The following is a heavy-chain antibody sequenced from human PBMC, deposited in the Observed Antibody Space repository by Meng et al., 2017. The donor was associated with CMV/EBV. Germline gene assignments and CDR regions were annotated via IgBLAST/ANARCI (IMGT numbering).Heavy chain of an antibody. J-gene: IGHJ4*02. V-gene: IGHV3-74*01. Sequence: SCAASGFTFSSYWMHWVRQAPGKGLVGVSRINSDGSSTSYADSVKGRFTISRDNAKNTLYLQMNSLRAEDTAVYYCARAGKDWVGRTVYYDYWGQGTLVTVSS. CDR1: GFTFSSYW. CDR2: INSDGSST. CDR3: ARAGKDWVGRTVYYDY. D-gene: IGHD2-15*01.